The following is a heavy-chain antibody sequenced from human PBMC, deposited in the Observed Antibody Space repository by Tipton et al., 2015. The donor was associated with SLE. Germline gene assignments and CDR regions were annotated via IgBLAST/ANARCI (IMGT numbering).Heavy chain of an antibody. D-gene: IGHD4/OR15-4a*01. CDR2: IHYTGST. J-gene: IGHJ5*02. V-gene: IGHV4-39*07. CDR1: GGSISESFLY. CDR3: ARETIQGWFDP. Sequence: TLSLTCTVSGGSISESFLYRGWIRQPPGKGLEWIGSIHYTGSTYYNPSLKSRVTISLDTSKNQFSLKLNSVTAADTAMYYCARETIQGWFDPWGQGTLVTVSS.